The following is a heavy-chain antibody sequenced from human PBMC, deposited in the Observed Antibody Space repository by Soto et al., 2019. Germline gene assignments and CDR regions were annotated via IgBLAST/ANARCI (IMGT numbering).Heavy chain of an antibody. CDR3: ARRGDLHISGYSDFDY. CDR2: VYPSDSDT. J-gene: IGHJ4*02. CDR1: GYNFGSHW. V-gene: IGHV5-51*03. Sequence: GESLKISCKGSGYNFGSHWIAWVRRMPGKGLEWMGTVYPSDSDTRYSPSFQGQVTISADKSISTAYLQWSSLKASDTAIYYCARRGDLHISGYSDFDYWGLGTLVTVSS. D-gene: IGHD3-22*01.